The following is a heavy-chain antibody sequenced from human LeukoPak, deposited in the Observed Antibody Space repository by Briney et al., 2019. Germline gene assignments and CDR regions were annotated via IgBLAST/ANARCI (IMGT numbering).Heavy chain of an antibody. CDR2: IVVGSGNT. J-gene: IGHJ4*02. Sequence: ASVKVSCKASGFTFTSSAVQWVRQARGQRLEWIGWIVVGSGNTNYAQKFQERVTITRDMSTSTAYMELSSLRSEDTAVYYCAGAYPRIAARPLAFDYWGQGTLVTVSP. V-gene: IGHV1-58*01. D-gene: IGHD6-6*01. CDR3: AGAYPRIAARPLAFDY. CDR1: GFTFTSSA.